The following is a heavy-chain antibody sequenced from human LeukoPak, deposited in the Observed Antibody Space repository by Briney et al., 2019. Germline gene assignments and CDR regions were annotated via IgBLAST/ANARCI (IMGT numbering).Heavy chain of an antibody. J-gene: IGHJ4*02. CDR1: GFTFSSYG. CDR3: GSYGGNSFFDY. D-gene: IGHD4-23*01. CDR2: IWYDGSNK. Sequence: GGSLRLSCAASGFTFSSYGMHWVRQAPGKGLEWVAVIWYDGSNKYYADSVKGRFTISRDNSKNTLYLQLNSLRAEDTAVYYCGSYGGNSFFDYWGQGTLVTVSS. V-gene: IGHV3-33*01.